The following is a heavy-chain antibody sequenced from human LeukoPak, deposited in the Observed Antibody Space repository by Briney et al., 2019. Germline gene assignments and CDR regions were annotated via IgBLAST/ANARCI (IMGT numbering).Heavy chain of an antibody. Sequence: GSSVKVSCKASGGTFSSYAISWVRQAPGQGLEWMGGIIPIFGTANYAQKFQGRVTITADESTSTAYMELSSLRSEDTAVYYCATDRRGQNIDIVVVPAALWFDPWGQGTLVTVSA. J-gene: IGHJ5*02. CDR1: GGTFSSYA. D-gene: IGHD2-2*01. CDR2: IIPIFGTA. CDR3: ATDRRGQNIDIVVVPAALWFDP. V-gene: IGHV1-69*01.